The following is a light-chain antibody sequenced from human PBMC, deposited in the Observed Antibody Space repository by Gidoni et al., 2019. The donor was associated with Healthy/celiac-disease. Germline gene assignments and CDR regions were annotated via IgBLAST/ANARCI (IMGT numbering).Light chain of an antibody. Sequence: EIVLTQSPATLSLSPGERATLSCRASQSVSSYLAWYQQKPGQAPRLLIYDASNRATGIPARFSGSGSGTDFTITISSLEPEDFAVYYCQQRSNFGPGTKVDIK. CDR3: QQRSN. CDR2: DAS. J-gene: IGKJ3*01. V-gene: IGKV3-11*01. CDR1: QSVSSY.